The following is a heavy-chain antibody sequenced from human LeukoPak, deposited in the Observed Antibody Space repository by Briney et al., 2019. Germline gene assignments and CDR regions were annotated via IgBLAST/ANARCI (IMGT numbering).Heavy chain of an antibody. CDR3: ARDRGNDYGALMQH. CDR1: GFTFSSYA. D-gene: IGHD4-17*01. J-gene: IGHJ1*01. CDR2: ISYDGSNK. V-gene: IGHV3-30*04. Sequence: GRSLRLSCAASGFTFSSYAMHWVRQAPGKGLEWVAVISYDGSNKYYADSVKGRFTISRDNSKNTLYLQMNSLRAEDTAVYYCARDRGNDYGALMQHWGQGILVTVSS.